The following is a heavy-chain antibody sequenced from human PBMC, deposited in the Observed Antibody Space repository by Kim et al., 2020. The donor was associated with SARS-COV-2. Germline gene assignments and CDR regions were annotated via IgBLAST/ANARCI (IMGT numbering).Heavy chain of an antibody. D-gene: IGHD3-16*01. J-gene: IGHJ4*02. CDR3: ARQRGGRWGPFDY. CDR1: GGSISSGDYS. Sequence: SETLSLTCTVSGGSISSGDYSWSWIRQPPGKGLEWIGYIYSSGTTYYNPSLKRRVTMSVDTSKNQFSLKLYSVTAADTAVYFCARQRGGRWGPFDYWGQGTLVTVSS. V-gene: IGHV4-30-4*01. CDR2: IYSSGTT.